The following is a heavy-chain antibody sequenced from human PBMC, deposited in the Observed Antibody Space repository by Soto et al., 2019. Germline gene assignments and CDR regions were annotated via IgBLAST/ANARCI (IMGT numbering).Heavy chain of an antibody. J-gene: IGHJ4*01. CDR1: GGSISSGDYY. CDR2: IYYSGST. Sequence: NPSETLSRTCTLSGGSISSGDYYWSWIRQPPXKGLEWIGYIYYSGSTYYNPSLKSRVTISVDTSKNQFSLKLSSVTAADTAVYYFARGAGRSGYYYFVPHYFDDFRHGTLVPTPS. D-gene: IGHD3-22*01. CDR3: ARGAGRSGYYYFVPHYFDD. V-gene: IGHV4-30-4*01.